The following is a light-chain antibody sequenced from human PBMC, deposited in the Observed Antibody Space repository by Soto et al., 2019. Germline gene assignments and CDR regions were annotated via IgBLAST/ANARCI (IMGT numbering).Light chain of an antibody. Sequence: SYELTQPSSVSVSPGQTARITCSGDVLAKKYARWFQQKPGQAPVVVIYKNSERPSGIPERFSGSSSGTTVTLTISGAHVEDEADYYCCSAADNNVVFGGGTKVTVL. CDR3: CSAADNNVV. V-gene: IGLV3-27*01. CDR1: VLAKKY. J-gene: IGLJ2*01. CDR2: KNS.